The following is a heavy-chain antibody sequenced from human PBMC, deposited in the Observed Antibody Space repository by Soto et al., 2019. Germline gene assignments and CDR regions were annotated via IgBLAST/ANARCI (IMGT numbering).Heavy chain of an antibody. V-gene: IGHV1-24*01. CDR2: FDPEDGEK. Sequence: QVQLVQSGAEVKKPGASVKVSCKVSGYILTELSMHWVRQAPGKGLEWMGGFDPEDGEKIYAQKFQGRVNMTEDTXTDRAYMELSSLRSEDTAVYYCAILSHVLGPSGQGGGGMDVWVQGTTVTVSS. CDR3: AILSHVLGPSGQGGGGMDV. D-gene: IGHD3-3*01. CDR1: GYILTELS. J-gene: IGHJ6*02.